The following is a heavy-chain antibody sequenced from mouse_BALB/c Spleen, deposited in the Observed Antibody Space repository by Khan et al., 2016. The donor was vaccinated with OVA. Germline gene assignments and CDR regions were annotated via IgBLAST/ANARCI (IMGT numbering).Heavy chain of an antibody. CDR2: IYPGDGST. J-gene: IGHJ4*01. Sequence: LQQSGPELVKPGALVKISCKASGYTFTAYDINWMKQRPGLGLERIGWIYPGDGSTKDQENFKDKATLTADKSSHTAYMQHSSLTFQESGVSCLAREGLRGVAMDYWGQGTSVCGSS. CDR3: AREGLRGVAMDY. CDR1: GYTFTAYD. V-gene: IGHV1S33*01. D-gene: IGHD2-4*01.